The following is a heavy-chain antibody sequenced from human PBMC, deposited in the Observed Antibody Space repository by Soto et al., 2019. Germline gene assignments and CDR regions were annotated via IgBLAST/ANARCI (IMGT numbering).Heavy chain of an antibody. D-gene: IGHD1-26*01. CDR1: GFTFSDYY. CDR2: ISSSGSTI. J-gene: IGHJ3*02. Sequence: GGSLRLSCAASGFTFSDYYMGWIRQAPGKGLEWVSYISSSGSTIYYADSVKGRFTISRDNAKNSLYLQMNSLRAEDTAVYYCARAPIVGATIGAFDIWGQGTMVTVSS. V-gene: IGHV3-11*01. CDR3: ARAPIVGATIGAFDI.